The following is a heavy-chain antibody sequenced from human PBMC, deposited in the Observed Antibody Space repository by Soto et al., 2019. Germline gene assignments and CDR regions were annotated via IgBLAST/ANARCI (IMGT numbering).Heavy chain of an antibody. CDR3: ARDDIPGRAVATYGMDV. CDR1: GFIFSNFG. D-gene: IGHD6-19*01. CDR2: IWYDGSNE. Sequence: QVQLVESGGGVVQPGRSLRLSCAASGFIFSNFGMHWVRQAPGKGLEWVAVIWYDGSNEYYADSVKGRFTISKDNSKNTLYLQMNSLRAEDTAGYYCARDDIPGRAVATYGMDVWGQGTTVTVSS. J-gene: IGHJ6*02. V-gene: IGHV3-33*01.